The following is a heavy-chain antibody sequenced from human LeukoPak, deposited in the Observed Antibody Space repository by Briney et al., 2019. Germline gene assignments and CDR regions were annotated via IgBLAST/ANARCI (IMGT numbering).Heavy chain of an antibody. J-gene: IGHJ4*02. V-gene: IGHV3-23*01. CDR2: ISDSGGGT. Sequence: PGGSLRLSCAASGFSFSSYAMSWVRQAPGKGLEWVSAISDSGGGTSYADSVTGRFTISRDNSKNTLYLQMNSLRAEDTAVYYCAKRRLGDFDFWGQGTLVAVSS. CDR1: GFSFSSYA. CDR3: AKRRLGDFDF. D-gene: IGHD3-16*01.